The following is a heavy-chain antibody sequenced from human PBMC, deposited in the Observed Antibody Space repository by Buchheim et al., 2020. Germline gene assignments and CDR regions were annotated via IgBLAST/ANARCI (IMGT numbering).Heavy chain of an antibody. CDR3: AGGGWLADY. CDR1: GGSISSGGYS. D-gene: IGHD5-18*01. J-gene: IGHJ4*02. V-gene: IGHV4-61*02. Sequence: QLQLQESGSGLVKPSQTLSLTCAVSGGSISSGGYSWNWIRQPAGRGLEWIGRMSTSGTTNYNPSLKSRVTMSIDTSKNQFSLKLSSVTATDTAVYYCAGGGWLADYWGQGTL. CDR2: MSTSGTT.